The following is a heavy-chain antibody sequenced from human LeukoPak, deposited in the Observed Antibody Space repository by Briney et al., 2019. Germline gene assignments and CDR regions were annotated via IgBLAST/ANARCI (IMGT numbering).Heavy chain of an antibody. V-gene: IGHV1-18*01. CDR1: GYTFTSYG. CDR2: ISAYNGNT. J-gene: IGHJ6*02. CDR3: ARGIAAPYYYYYYSMDV. D-gene: IGHD6-6*01. Sequence: ASVKVSCKASGYTFTSYGISWVRQAPGQGLEWMGWISAYNGNTDYAQKLQGRVTMTTDTSTSTAYMELRSLRSDDTAVYYCARGIAAPYYYYYYSMDVWGQGTTVTVSS.